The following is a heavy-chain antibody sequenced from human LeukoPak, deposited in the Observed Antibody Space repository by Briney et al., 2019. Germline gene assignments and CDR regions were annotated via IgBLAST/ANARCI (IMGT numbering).Heavy chain of an antibody. CDR1: GGSISSYY. CDR2: IYYSGST. Sequence: SETLSLTCTVSGGSISSYYWSWIRQPPGKGLEWIGYIYYSGSTNYNPSLKSRVTISVDTSKNQFSLKLSSVTAADTAIYYCARDFSSSSTVYYYYYMDVWGKGTTVTVSS. V-gene: IGHV4-59*12. CDR3: ARDFSSSSTVYYYYYMDV. J-gene: IGHJ6*03. D-gene: IGHD6-6*01.